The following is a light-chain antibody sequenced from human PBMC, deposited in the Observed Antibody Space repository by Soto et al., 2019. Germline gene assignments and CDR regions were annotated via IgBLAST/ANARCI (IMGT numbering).Light chain of an antibody. J-gene: IGKJ1*01. CDR1: QSISSY. Sequence: DIQMTQSPSSLSASVGDRVTITCRASQSISSYLNWYQQKPGKAPKLLIYAASSLQSGVPSRFSGSGSGTDFTLTISSLXXXXXAXYYCQQSYSTLQRTFGQGIKVEI. CDR2: AAS. CDR3: QQSYSTLQRT. V-gene: IGKV1-39*01.